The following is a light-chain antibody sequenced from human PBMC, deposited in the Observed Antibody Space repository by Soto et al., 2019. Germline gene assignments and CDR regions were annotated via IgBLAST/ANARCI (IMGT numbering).Light chain of an antibody. Sequence: GDRGTITWRASKSIRSGLEWYQPKPGKAPKLLIYDASRLESGVPSMFSCSGAGTDCTRPISSLKHEDFATASCQQSYSTPRTFGQGTKVDIK. CDR3: QQSYSTPRT. CDR2: DAS. J-gene: IGKJ1*01. V-gene: IGKV1-39*01. CDR1: KSIRSG.